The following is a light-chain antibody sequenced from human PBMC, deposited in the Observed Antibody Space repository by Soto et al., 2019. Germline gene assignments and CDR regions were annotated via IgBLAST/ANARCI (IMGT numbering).Light chain of an antibody. CDR2: GAS. J-gene: IGKJ2*01. CDR1: QSVSSSY. CDR3: QQYGRYGYT. V-gene: IGKV3-20*01. Sequence: EIVLTQSPGTLSLSPGERATLSCRASQSVSSSYLAWYQQKPGQAPRLLIYGASSRATGIPDRFSGSGSGTDFTLTISRLEPEDFAVYYCQQYGRYGYTFGQGTKLEIK.